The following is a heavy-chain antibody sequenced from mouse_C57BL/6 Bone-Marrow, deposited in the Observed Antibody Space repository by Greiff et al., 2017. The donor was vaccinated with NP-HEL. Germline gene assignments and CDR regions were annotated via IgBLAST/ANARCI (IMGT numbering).Heavy chain of an antibody. CDR3: ARGGVWPYYYARDY. D-gene: IGHD2-10*02. J-gene: IGHJ4*01. CDR2: ISYDGSN. CDR1: GYSITSGYY. V-gene: IGHV3-6*01. Sequence: EVKLMESGPGLVKPSQSLSLTCSVTGYSITSGYYWNWIRQFPGNKLEWMGYISYDGSNNYNPSLKNRISITRDTSKNQFFLKLNSVTTEDTATYYCARGGVWPYYYARDYWGQGTSVTVSS.